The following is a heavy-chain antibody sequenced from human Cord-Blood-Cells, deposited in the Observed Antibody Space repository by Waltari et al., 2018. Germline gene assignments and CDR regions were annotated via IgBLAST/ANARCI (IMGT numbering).Heavy chain of an antibody. CDR2: INPNSGGT. Sequence: QVQLVQSGAEVKKPGASVKVSCKASGYTFTGYYMHWVRPAPGQGLEWMGWINPNSGGTNYAQKFQGRVTMTRDTSISTAYMELSRLRSDDTAVYYCARHPYSGSYYYYYGMDVWGQGTTVTVSS. V-gene: IGHV1-2*02. CDR1: GYTFTGYY. J-gene: IGHJ6*02. CDR3: ARHPYSGSYYYYYGMDV. D-gene: IGHD1-26*01.